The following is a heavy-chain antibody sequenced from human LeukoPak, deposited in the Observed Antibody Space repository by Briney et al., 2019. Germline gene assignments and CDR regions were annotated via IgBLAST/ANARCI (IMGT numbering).Heavy chain of an antibody. J-gene: IGHJ3*02. CDR1: GFTFSSYW. V-gene: IGHV3-7*03. Sequence: PGGSLRLSCAASGFTFSSYWMSWVRQAPGKGLEWVANIKQDGSEKYYVDSVKGRFTISRDNAKNSLYLLMNSLRAEDTALYYCAKDYDSSPDAFDIWGQGTMVTVSS. CDR2: IKQDGSEK. D-gene: IGHD3-22*01. CDR3: AKDYDSSPDAFDI.